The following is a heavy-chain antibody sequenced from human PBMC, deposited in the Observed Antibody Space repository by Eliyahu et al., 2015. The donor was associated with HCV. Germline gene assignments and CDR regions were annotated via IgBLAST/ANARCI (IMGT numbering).Heavy chain of an antibody. J-gene: IGHJ3*02. V-gene: IGHV4-34*01. CDR3: ARGRAGITIFGVVSKGGAFDI. D-gene: IGHD3-3*01. Sequence: QVQLQQWGAGLLKPSETLSLTCAVYGGSFSGYYWSWIRQPPGKGLEWIGEINHSGSTNYNPSLKSRVTISVDTSKNQFSLKLSSVTAADTAVYYCARGRAGITIFGVVSKGGAFDIWGQGTMVTVSS. CDR2: INHSGST. CDR1: GGSFSGYY.